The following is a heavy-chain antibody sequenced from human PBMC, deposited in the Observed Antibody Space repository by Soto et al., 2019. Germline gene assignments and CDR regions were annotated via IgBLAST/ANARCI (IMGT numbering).Heavy chain of an antibody. CDR3: ARDPDDGDSWGYFFDS. CDR2: INPTSGGT. CDR1: GYTFAAYY. J-gene: IGHJ4*02. V-gene: IGHV1-2*02. D-gene: IGHD4-17*01. Sequence: QVQLEQSGAEVKKPGASVKVSCMTSGYTFAAYYIHWIRQAPGQGLEWMGWINPTSGGTVYGQNCQDRVNMTRDTSISTAYMELRRLNSDDTAVYYCARDPDDGDSWGYFFDSWGQGTPVTVSS.